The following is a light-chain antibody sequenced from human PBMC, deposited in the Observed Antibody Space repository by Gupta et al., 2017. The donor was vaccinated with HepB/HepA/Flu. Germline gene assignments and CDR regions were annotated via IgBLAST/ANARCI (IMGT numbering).Light chain of an antibody. V-gene: IGLV1-51*02. CDR1: NSNIGNNY. CDR2: ESN. J-gene: IGLJ3*02. Sequence: QSVLTQPPSVSAAPGQKVTISCSGSNSNIGNNYVSWYQQLPGTAPKLLIYESNKRPSGIPDRFSASNSGTSATLGITGLQSGDEADYYCGTWDSSLSVWVFGGGTKLTVL. CDR3: GTWDSSLSVWV.